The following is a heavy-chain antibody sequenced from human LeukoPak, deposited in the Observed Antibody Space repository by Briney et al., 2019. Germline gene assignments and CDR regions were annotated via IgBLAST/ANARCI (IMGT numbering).Heavy chain of an antibody. V-gene: IGHV3-23*01. CDR1: GFTFSSYA. CDR2: ISGSGGST. Sequence: GGSLGLSRAASGFTFSSYAMSWVRQAPGKALEWVSAISGSGGSTYYADSVKGRFTISRDNSKHTLHLQMNSLRAEDTAVYYCAKVRCSGGSCNWGQGTLVTVS. CDR3: AKVRCSGGSCN. J-gene: IGHJ4*02. D-gene: IGHD2-15*01.